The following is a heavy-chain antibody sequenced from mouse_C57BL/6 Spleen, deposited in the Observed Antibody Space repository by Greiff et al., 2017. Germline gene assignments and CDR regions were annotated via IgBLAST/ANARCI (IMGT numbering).Heavy chain of an antibody. CDR2: IDPETGGT. D-gene: IGHD1-1*01. Sequence: QVHVKQSGAELVRPGASVTLSCKASGYTFTDYEMHWVKQTPVHGLEWIGAIDPETGGTAYNQKFKGKAILTADKSSSTAYMELRSLTSEDSAVYYCTRRITTVVAGNWYFDVWGTGTTVTVSS. V-gene: IGHV1-15*01. CDR1: GYTFTDYE. J-gene: IGHJ1*03. CDR3: TRRITTVVAGNWYFDV.